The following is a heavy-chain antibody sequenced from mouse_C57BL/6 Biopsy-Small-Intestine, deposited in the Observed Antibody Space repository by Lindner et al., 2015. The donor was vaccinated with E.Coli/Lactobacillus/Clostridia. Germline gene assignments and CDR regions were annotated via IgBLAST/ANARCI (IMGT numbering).Heavy chain of an antibody. CDR2: VSSGGSYT. V-gene: IGHV5-6*01. Sequence: QLQESGGDLVKPGGSLKLSCAASGFTFSNYGMSWARQTPDKRLEWVATVSSGGSYTYYPDSVKGRFTISRDNAKNTLYLQMSSLKSEDTAMYYCARGEGFAYWGQGTLVTVSA. J-gene: IGHJ3*01. CDR1: GFTFSNYG. CDR3: ARGEGFAY.